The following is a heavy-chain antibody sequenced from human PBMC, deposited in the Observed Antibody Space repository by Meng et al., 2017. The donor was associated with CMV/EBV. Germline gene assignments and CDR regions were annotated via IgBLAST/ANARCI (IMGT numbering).Heavy chain of an antibody. Sequence: ETLSLTCAASGFTFSSYWMSWVRQAPGKGLEWVANIKQDGSAKYYVDSVKGRFTISRDNAKNSLYLQMNSLRAEDTAVYYCARDIVVVPAARTNYYYYYGMDVWGQGTTVTVSS. V-gene: IGHV3-7*01. D-gene: IGHD2-2*01. CDR3: ARDIVVVPAARTNYYYYYGMDV. CDR1: GFTFSSYW. J-gene: IGHJ6*02. CDR2: IKQDGSAK.